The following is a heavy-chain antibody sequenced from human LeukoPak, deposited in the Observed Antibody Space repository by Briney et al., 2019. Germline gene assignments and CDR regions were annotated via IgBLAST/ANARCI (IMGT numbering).Heavy chain of an antibody. CDR1: VFSFSVYG. J-gene: IGHJ6*02. Sequence: PGRSLRLSCAASVFSFSVYGIHWVRQAPGKGLGWVALIWNDGSKQYYVDSVKGRFTVSRDNSKNTLYLQMDSLRAEDTAVYYCVRALYSGIFYGMDVWGQGTTVTVSS. D-gene: IGHD1-26*01. V-gene: IGHV3-33*01. CDR3: VRALYSGIFYGMDV. CDR2: IWNDGSKQ.